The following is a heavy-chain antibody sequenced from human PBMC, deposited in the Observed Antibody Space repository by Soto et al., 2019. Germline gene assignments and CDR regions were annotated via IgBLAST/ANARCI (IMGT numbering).Heavy chain of an antibody. V-gene: IGHV1-3*01. CDR3: ARGGGDSTSSRYYYYGMDV. CDR2: INAGNGDT. J-gene: IGHJ6*02. CDR1: GYTFTSYA. Sequence: ASVKVSCKASGYTFTSYAMHWVRQAPGQRLEWMGWINAGNGDTNYAQKLQGRVTMITDTSTSTAYMELRSLRSDDTAVYYCARGGGDSTSSRYYYYGMDVWGQGTTVTVSS. D-gene: IGHD6-6*01.